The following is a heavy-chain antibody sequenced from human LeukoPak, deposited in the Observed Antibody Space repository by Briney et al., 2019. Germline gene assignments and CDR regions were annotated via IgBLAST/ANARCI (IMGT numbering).Heavy chain of an antibody. CDR1: GFTFSSYA. D-gene: IGHD6-19*01. CDR3: ARASSGPPCY. CDR2: IRYDGSDK. J-gene: IGHJ4*02. V-gene: IGHV3-30*02. Sequence: SGGSLRLSCAASGFTFSSYAMSWVRQAPGKGLEWVAFIRYDGSDKYYADSVKGRFTISRDNAKNSVYLQMSSLRPEDTALYYCARASSGPPCYWGQGTLVIVSS.